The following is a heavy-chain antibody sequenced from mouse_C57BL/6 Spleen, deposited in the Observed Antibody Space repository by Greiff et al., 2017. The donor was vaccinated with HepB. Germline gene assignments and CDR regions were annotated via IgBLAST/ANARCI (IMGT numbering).Heavy chain of an antibody. CDR1: GYSITSGYY. J-gene: IGHJ4*01. V-gene: IGHV3-6*01. CDR2: ISYDGSN. CDR3: AREGLPLYAMDY. D-gene: IGHD2-2*01. Sequence: DVHLVESGPGLVKPSQSLSLTCSVTGYSITSGYYWNWIRQFPGNKLEWMGYISYDGSNNYNPSLKNRISITRDTSKNQFFLKLNSVTTEDTATYYCAREGLPLYAMDYWGQGTSVTVSS.